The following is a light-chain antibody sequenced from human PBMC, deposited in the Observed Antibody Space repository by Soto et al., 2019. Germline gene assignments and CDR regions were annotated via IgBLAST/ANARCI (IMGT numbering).Light chain of an antibody. V-gene: IGKV1-33*01. CDR1: DDISND. CDR2: DAS. CDR3: QQYANLPLT. J-gene: IGKJ3*01. Sequence: DIQMTQSPSSLSASVGDRVTITCQASDDISNDLNWYQQKPGKAPKVLIYDASHLESGDPSRFSGGGSGTEFTFTISSLQAEDIATYHCQQYANLPLTVGPGTKVDIK.